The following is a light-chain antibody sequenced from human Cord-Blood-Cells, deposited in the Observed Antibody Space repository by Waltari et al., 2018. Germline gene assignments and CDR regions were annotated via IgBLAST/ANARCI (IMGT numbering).Light chain of an antibody. CDR2: EGS. Sequence: QSALTQPASVSGSPGQSITISWTGTSSAVGSYNIVSWYQQHPGKSPKLMIYEGSKRPSGVSNRFSGSKSGNTASLTISGLQAEDEADYYCCSYAGSSTLVFGGGTKLTVL. J-gene: IGLJ2*01. V-gene: IGLV2-23*01. CDR1: SSAVGSYNI. CDR3: CSYAGSSTLV.